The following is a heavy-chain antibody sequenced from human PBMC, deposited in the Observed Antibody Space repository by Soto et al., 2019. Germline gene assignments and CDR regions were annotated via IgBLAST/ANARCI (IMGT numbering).Heavy chain of an antibody. Sequence: ASVKVSRKASGGTFSSYAISWVRQAPGQGLEWMGGIIPILGIANYAQKFQGRVTITADKSTSTAYMELSSLRSEDTAVYYCARDPGGYCSSTSCYAFDIWGQGTMVTVSS. CDR2: IIPILGIA. J-gene: IGHJ3*02. CDR3: ARDPGGYCSSTSCYAFDI. V-gene: IGHV1-69*10. CDR1: GGTFSSYA. D-gene: IGHD2-2*01.